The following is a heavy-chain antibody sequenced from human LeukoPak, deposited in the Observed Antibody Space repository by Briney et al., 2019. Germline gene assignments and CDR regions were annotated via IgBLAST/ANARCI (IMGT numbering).Heavy chain of an antibody. CDR3: AKDSFSYNGRWDAFDI. CDR2: ISGSGGTT. CDR1: GFTFSSYA. D-gene: IGHD1-14*01. J-gene: IGHJ3*02. V-gene: IGHV3-23*01. Sequence: GGSLRLSCTASGFTFSSYAMSWARQAPGKGLEWVSGISGSGGTTYYADSVKGRFTISSDNSKSTLYLQMNSLRAEDTAVYYCAKDSFSYNGRWDAFDIWGQGTAVTVSS.